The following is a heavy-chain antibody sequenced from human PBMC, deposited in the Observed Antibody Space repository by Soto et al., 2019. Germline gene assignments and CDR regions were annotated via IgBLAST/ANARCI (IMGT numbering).Heavy chain of an antibody. Sequence: SETLSLTCTVSGGSISSYYWSWIRQPPGKGLETFVYIYYTGSTNYIPSLKSLVTISVDTSKNQFSLKLSSVTAADTAVYYCARLYGSGSYYSPVYFYYYMDVWGKGTTVTVSS. CDR2: IYYTGST. CDR1: GGSISSYY. J-gene: IGHJ6*03. CDR3: ARLYGSGSYYSPVYFYYYMDV. D-gene: IGHD3-10*01. V-gene: IGHV4-59*01.